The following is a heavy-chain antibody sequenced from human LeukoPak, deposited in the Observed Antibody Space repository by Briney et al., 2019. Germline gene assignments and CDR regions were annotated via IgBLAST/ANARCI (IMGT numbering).Heavy chain of an antibody. D-gene: IGHD3-10*01. CDR3: ARDRWFGELTLYYYYYGMDV. Sequence: PGRSLRVSCAASEFTFSSYAMHWVRQAPGKGLEWVAVISYDGSNKYYADSVRGRFTISRDNSKNTLYLQMNSLRAEDTAVYYCARDRWFGELTLYYYYYGMDVWGQGTTVTVSS. CDR1: EFTFSSYA. V-gene: IGHV3-30-3*01. J-gene: IGHJ6*02. CDR2: ISYDGSNK.